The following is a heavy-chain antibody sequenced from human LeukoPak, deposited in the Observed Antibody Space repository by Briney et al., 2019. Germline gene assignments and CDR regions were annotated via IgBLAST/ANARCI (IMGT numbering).Heavy chain of an antibody. D-gene: IGHD3-10*01. CDR2: IKSKTDGGTT. V-gene: IGHV3-15*01. Sequence: GGSLRLSCAASGFTFSNAWMSWVRQAPGKGLEWVGRIKSKTDGGTTDYTAPVKGRFTISRDDSKNTLYLQMNSLKTEDTAVYYCTTGPFDYYGSASYLANGMDVWGQGTAVTVSS. J-gene: IGHJ6*02. CDR1: GFTFSNAW. CDR3: TTGPFDYYGSASYLANGMDV.